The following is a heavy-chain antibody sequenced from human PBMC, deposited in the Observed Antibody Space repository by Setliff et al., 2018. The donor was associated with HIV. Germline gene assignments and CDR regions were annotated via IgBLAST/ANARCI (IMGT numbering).Heavy chain of an antibody. CDR2: IIPMFGTA. V-gene: IGHV1-69*05. J-gene: IGHJ4*02. CDR1: GGTFSSYA. D-gene: IGHD6-13*01. CDR3: ARDPGYSTSWYYFDY. Sequence: SVKVSCKASGGTFSSYAISWVRQAPGQGLEWMGGIIPMFGTANYAQKFQGRVTITTDESTSTACMELSSLRSEDTAVYYCARDPGYSTSWYYFDYWGQGTLVTVSS.